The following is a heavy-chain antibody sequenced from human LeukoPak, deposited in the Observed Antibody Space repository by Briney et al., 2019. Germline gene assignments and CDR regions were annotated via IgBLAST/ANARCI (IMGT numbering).Heavy chain of an antibody. J-gene: IGHJ6*03. V-gene: IGHV4-39*07. D-gene: IGHD2-15*01. Sequence: SETLSLTCTVSGGSISSSSYYWGWIRQPPGKGLEWIGIIYYSGSTYYNPSLKSRVTLSVDTSKNQFSLELSSVTPEDTAVYYCARRVDYYYYMDVWGKGTTVTVSS. CDR3: ARRVDYYYYMDV. CDR2: IYYSGST. CDR1: GGSISSSSYY.